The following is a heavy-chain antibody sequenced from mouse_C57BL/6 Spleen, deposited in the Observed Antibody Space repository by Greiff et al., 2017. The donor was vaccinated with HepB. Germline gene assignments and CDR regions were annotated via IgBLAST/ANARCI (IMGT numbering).Heavy chain of an antibody. D-gene: IGHD2-4*01. CDR1: GYAFSSSW. CDR2: IYPGDGDT. CDR3: ARGRYYDYDRFDY. V-gene: IGHV1-82*01. Sequence: VQLQQSGPELVKPGASVKISCKASGYAFSSSWMNWVKQRPGKGLEWIGRIYPGDGDTNYNGKFKGKATLTADKSSSTAYMQLSSLTSEDSAVYFCARGRYYDYDRFDYWGQGTTLTVSS. J-gene: IGHJ2*01.